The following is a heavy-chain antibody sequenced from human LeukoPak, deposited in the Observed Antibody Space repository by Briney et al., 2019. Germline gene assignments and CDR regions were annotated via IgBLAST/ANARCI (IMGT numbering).Heavy chain of an antibody. CDR1: GFTLTSYA. J-gene: IGHJ4*02. CDR3: AKDPPCSSTTCYDFFEY. CDR2: ISGSGGST. D-gene: IGHD2-2*01. Sequence: GGSLRLSCAASGFTLTSYAMSWVRQAPGKGLEWVSAISGSGGSTYYTDSVKGRFTISRDSSTSTLYLQMSSLRAEDTAIYYCAKDPPCSSTTCYDFFEYWGQGTLVTVSS. V-gene: IGHV3-23*01.